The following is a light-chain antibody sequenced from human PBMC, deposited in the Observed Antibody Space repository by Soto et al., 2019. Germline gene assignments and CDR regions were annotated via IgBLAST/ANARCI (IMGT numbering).Light chain of an antibody. CDR1: QSISTC. Sequence: EIVLTQSPATLSLSPGERATLSCRASQSISTCLAWYQQRPGQAPRLLIYDASNRATGIPARFSGSGSGTDFTLTISSLESEDFAVYYCLQRSNWPLTFGGGTKVEIK. CDR2: DAS. J-gene: IGKJ4*01. CDR3: LQRSNWPLT. V-gene: IGKV3-11*01.